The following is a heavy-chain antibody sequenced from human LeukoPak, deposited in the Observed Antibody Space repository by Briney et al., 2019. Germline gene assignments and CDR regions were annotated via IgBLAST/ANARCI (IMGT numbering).Heavy chain of an antibody. D-gene: IGHD6-19*01. CDR1: GGSFSGYC. CDR3: ARVFGTRVSSGWYFYWYFDL. CDR2: LNHRELNHSGST. V-gene: IGHV4-34*01. Sequence: SETLSLTCAVYGGSFSGYCCSWIRQPPGKGLEWIGELNHRELNHSGSTNYNPSLKSRVTISVDTSENQFSLKLSSVTAADTAVYYCARVFGTRVSSGWYFYWYFDLWGRGTLVTVSS. J-gene: IGHJ2*01.